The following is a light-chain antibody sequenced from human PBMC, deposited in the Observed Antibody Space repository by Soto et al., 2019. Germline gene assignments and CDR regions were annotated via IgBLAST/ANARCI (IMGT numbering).Light chain of an antibody. Sequence: DIQMTQSPSSLSGSVGERVTITCQASQDITNYLHWYQQKPGKAPRLLVYDGSNLDTGVPSRFSGSGSGTHFSFTISSLHPEDIATYFCQQFDSLPITFGQGTRLEI. CDR1: QDITNY. CDR3: QQFDSLPIT. J-gene: IGKJ5*01. CDR2: DGS. V-gene: IGKV1-33*01.